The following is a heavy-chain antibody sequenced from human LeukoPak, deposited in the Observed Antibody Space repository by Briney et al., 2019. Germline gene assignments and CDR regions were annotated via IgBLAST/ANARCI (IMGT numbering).Heavy chain of an antibody. CDR1: GLSVRDSE. CDR2: VRADGTTK. CDR3: SRRFRD. V-gene: IGHV3-48*03. J-gene: IGHJ4*02. Sequence: PGGSLRLSCVGSGLSVRDSEMNWVRQAPGKGRQWVAHVRADGTTKWYADSVRDRFNIARDNARNSVFLQMNSLTVDDSATYYCSRRFRDWGQGILVTVSS.